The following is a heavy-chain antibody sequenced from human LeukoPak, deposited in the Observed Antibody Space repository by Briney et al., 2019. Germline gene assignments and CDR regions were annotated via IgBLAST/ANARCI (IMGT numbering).Heavy chain of an antibody. J-gene: IGHJ4*02. D-gene: IGHD3-22*01. CDR2: ISAYNGNT. CDR1: GDTFTSYG. Sequence: GASVKVSCKASGDTFTSYGISWVRQAPGQGLEWMGWISAYNGNTNYAQKLQGRVTMTTDTSTSTAYMELRSLRSDDTAVYYCARITIYDSSGYYRYWGQGTLVTVSS. V-gene: IGHV1-18*01. CDR3: ARITIYDSSGYYRY.